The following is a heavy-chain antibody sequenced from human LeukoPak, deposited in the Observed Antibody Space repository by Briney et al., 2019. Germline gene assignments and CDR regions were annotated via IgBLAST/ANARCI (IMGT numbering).Heavy chain of an antibody. CDR3: AKLNYGTDY. Sequence: GGSLRLSCAASGFTFSSYGMSWVRQAPGKGLEWVSSIGSSGTTTYYADSVKGRFTISRDNSKNTLFLQMNSLRAEDTAVYYCAKLNYGTDYWGQGTLVTVSS. D-gene: IGHD4-11*01. J-gene: IGHJ4*02. CDR2: IGSSGTTT. CDR1: GFTFSSYG. V-gene: IGHV3-23*01.